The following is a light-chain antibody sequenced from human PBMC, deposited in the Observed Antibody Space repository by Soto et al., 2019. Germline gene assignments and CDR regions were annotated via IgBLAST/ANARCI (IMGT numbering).Light chain of an antibody. J-gene: IGKJ1*01. Sequence: DIQMTQSPSTLSASVGDRVTITCRASQSISSWLAWYQQKPGKAPKVLIYDASRLESGVPSRFGGSGSATEFTLTISSLQPDDFATYYCQQYNNYWTFGQGTKV. CDR3: QQYNNYWT. CDR1: QSISSW. V-gene: IGKV1-5*01. CDR2: DAS.